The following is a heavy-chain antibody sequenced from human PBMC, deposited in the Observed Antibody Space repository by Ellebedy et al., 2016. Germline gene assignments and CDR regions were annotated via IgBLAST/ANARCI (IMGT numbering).Heavy chain of an antibody. Sequence: ASVKVSXXASGYTFTGYYMHWVRQAPGQGLEWMGWINPNSGGTNYAQKFQGRVTMTRDTSISTAYMELSRLRSDDTAVYYCARDYCSSTSCPYYYYYMDAWGKGTTVNVSS. V-gene: IGHV1-2*02. CDR3: ARDYCSSTSCPYYYYYMDA. CDR1: GYTFTGYY. D-gene: IGHD2-2*01. J-gene: IGHJ6*03. CDR2: INPNSGGT.